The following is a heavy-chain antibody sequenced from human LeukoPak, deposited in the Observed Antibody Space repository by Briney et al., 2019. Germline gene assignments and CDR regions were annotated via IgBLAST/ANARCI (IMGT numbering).Heavy chain of an antibody. J-gene: IGHJ6*03. CDR3: ATINWNYGGAYYYYYMDV. CDR1: GTSISAYY. CDR2: IYYSGST. V-gene: IGHV4-59*01. D-gene: IGHD1-7*01. Sequence: SETLSLTCTVSGTSISAYYCSWIRQPPGKGLEWIGYIYYSGSTNYNPSLKSRVTISVDTSKNQFSLKLSSVTAADTAVYYCATINWNYGGAYYYYYMDVWGKGTTVTVSS.